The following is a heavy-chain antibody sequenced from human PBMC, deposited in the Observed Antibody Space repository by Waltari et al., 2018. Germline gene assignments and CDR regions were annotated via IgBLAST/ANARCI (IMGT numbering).Heavy chain of an antibody. CDR1: GFTFSSHL. D-gene: IGHD3-9*01. V-gene: IGHV3-74*01. CDR2: INDDGSRT. Sequence: EVQMVESGGGLVQPGGSLRLSCAASGFTFSSHLMHWVRQGPGKGLVWVARINDDGSRTAYAASVKGRVTISRDNAKNILYLEMSSLTAEDTAVYYCGRESTTDWYVDHWGQGTLVTVSS. CDR3: GRESTTDWYVDH. J-gene: IGHJ4*02.